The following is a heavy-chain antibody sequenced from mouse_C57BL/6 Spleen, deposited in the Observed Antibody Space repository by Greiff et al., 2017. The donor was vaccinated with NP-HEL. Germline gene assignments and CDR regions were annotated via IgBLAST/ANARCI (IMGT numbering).Heavy chain of an antibody. CDR2: IYPGSGST. CDR3: ARYGSSYDYYAMDY. D-gene: IGHD1-1*01. J-gene: IGHJ4*01. V-gene: IGHV1-55*01. CDR1: GYTFTSYW. Sequence: VQLQQSGAELVKPGASVKMSCKASGYTFTSYWITWVKQRPGQGLEWIGDIYPGSGSTNYNEKFKSKATLTVDTSSSTAYMQLSSLTSEDSAVYYCARYGSSYDYYAMDYWGQGTSVTVSS.